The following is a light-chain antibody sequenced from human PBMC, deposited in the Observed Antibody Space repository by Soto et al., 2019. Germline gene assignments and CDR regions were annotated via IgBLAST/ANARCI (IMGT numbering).Light chain of an antibody. CDR1: QYINTR. V-gene: IGKV3-11*01. CDR3: HQRQSWPRT. J-gene: IGKJ1*01. Sequence: EIVLTQSPGTLSSCPGDRVTLSCLASQYINTRLAWYQHRPGQAPRLLIYQTSIRAAGIPARFSASGTGTDFTLTISDVQPEDFAVYYCHQRQSWPRTFGQGTKVDIK. CDR2: QTS.